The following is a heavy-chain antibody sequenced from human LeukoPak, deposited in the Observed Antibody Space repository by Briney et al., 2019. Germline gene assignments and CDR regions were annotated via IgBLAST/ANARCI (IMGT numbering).Heavy chain of an antibody. Sequence: GGSLRLSCAASGFTFSSYWMSWVRQAPGKVLEWVANIKQDGSEKYYVDSAKGRFTISRDNAKNSLYLQMNSLRAEDTAVYYCARGCSGGSCYESKFDPWGQGTLVTVSS. V-gene: IGHV3-7*01. CDR3: ARGCSGGSCYESKFDP. CDR1: GFTFSSYW. D-gene: IGHD2-15*01. CDR2: IKQDGSEK. J-gene: IGHJ5*02.